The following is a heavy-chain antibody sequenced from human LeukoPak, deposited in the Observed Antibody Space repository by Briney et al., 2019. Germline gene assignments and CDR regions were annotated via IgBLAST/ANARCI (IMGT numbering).Heavy chain of an antibody. CDR1: GGSISSYY. J-gene: IGHJ4*02. V-gene: IGHV4-59*01. CDR2: IHYSGST. CDR3: AKGLQQWDD. Sequence: SETLSLTCTVSGGSISSYYWSWIRQPPGKGLEWIAYIHYSGSTNYNPSLKSRVTISVDTSKKQFSLKLSSVTSADTAVYYCAKGLQQWDDWGQGTLVTVSS. D-gene: IGHD6-13*01.